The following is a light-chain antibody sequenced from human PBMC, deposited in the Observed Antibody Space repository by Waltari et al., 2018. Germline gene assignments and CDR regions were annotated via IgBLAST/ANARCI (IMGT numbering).Light chain of an antibody. CDR1: QDISTY. J-gene: IGKJ3*01. V-gene: IGKV1-8*01. Sequence: AIRITQSPSSLSASTGDRVTITCRASQDISTYLAWYQQKPGKAPNLLIYAASTLHSGVPSRFSGSGSGTDFTLTISSLQPDDFATYYCQQYDSYPFTFGPGTRVDIK. CDR3: QQYDSYPFT. CDR2: AAS.